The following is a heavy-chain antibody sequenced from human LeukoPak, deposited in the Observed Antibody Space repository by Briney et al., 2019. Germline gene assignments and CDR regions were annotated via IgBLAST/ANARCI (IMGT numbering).Heavy chain of an antibody. Sequence: GGSLRLSCAASGFTFSSYAMSWVRQAPGKELEWVSAISGSGGSTYYADSVKGRFTISRDNSKNTLYLQMNSLRAEDTAVYYCANQRLERRNYWGQGTLVTVSS. CDR3: ANQRLERRNY. CDR2: ISGSGGST. D-gene: IGHD1-1*01. CDR1: GFTFSSYA. J-gene: IGHJ4*02. V-gene: IGHV3-23*01.